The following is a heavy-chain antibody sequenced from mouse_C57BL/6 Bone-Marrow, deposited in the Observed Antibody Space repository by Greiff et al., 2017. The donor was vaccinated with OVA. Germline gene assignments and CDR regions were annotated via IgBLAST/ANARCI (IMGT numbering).Heavy chain of an antibody. J-gene: IGHJ3*01. V-gene: IGHV1-82*01. CDR3: ARSPYYYGSSPFAY. D-gene: IGHD1-1*01. Sequence: QVQLKQSGPELVKPGASVKISCKASGYAFSSSWMNWVKQRPGKGLEWIGRIYPGDGDTNYNGKFKGKATLTAAKSSSTAYMQLSSLTSEDSAVYFCARSPYYYGSSPFAYWGQGTLVTVSA. CDR1: GYAFSSSW. CDR2: IYPGDGDT.